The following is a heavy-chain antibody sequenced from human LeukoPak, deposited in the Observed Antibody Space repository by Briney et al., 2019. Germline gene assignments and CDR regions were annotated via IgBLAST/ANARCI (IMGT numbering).Heavy chain of an antibody. V-gene: IGHV7-4-1*02. J-gene: IGHJ4*02. CDR3: ARGNGRYFDWLLHNY. D-gene: IGHD3-9*01. CDR2: INTNTGNP. CDR1: GSTFTSYA. Sequence: ASVKVSCKASGSTFTSYAMNWVRQAPGQGLEWMGWINTNTGNPTYAQGFTGRFVFSLDTSVSTAYLQISSLKAEDTAVYYCARGNGRYFDWLLHNYWGQGTLVTVSS.